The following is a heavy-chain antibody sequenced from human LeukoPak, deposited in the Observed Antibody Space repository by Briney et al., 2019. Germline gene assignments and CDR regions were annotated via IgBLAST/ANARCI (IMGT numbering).Heavy chain of an antibody. CDR1: GGSFSGYY. CDR2: INHSGST. CDR3: ARLGSYYYDSSGYYYEGYFFDY. Sequence: SETLSLTCAVYGGSFSGYYWSWIRQPPGKGLEWIGEINHSGSTNYNPSLKSRVTISVDTSKNQFSLKLSSVTAADTAVYYCARLGSYYYDSSGYYYEGYFFDYWGQGTLVTVSS. V-gene: IGHV4-34*01. J-gene: IGHJ4*02. D-gene: IGHD3-22*01.